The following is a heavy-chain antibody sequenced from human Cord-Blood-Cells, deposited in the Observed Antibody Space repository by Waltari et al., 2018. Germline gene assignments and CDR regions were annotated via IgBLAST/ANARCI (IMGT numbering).Heavy chain of an antibody. CDR2: IYYSGST. CDR1: GGSISSSSYY. J-gene: IGHJ4*02. V-gene: IGHV4-39*01. Sequence: QLQLQESGPGLVKPSETLSLTCTVSGGSISSSSYYWGWIRQPPGKGLEWIGSIYYSGSTYYNPSLKRRVTISVDTSKNQFSLKLSSVTAADTAVYYCARHRGAYCGGDCYYFDYWGQGTLVTVSS. CDR3: ARHRGAYCGGDCYYFDY. D-gene: IGHD2-21*02.